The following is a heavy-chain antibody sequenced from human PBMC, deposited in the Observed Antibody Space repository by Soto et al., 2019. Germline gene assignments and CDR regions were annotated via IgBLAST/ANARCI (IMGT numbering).Heavy chain of an antibody. CDR1: GFTFSSYW. CDR2: IKQDGSEK. J-gene: IGHJ3*02. CDR3: ARVSSGWYRAFDI. Sequence: EVQLVASGGGLVQPGGSLRLSCAASGFTFSSYWMSWVRQAPGKGLEWVANIKQDGSEKYYVDSVKGRFTISRDNAKNSLYLQMNSLRAEDTAVYYCARVSSGWYRAFDIWGQGTMVTVSS. V-gene: IGHV3-7*01. D-gene: IGHD6-19*01.